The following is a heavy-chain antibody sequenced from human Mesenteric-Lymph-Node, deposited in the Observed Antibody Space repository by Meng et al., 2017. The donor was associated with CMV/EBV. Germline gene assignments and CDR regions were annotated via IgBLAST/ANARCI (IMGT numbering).Heavy chain of an antibody. CDR1: GFTFSSYA. CDR2: ISYDGSNK. J-gene: IGHJ5*02. V-gene: IGHV3-30-3*01. D-gene: IGHD3-10*01. CDR3: ARNHYGSGSYYTKASGGWFDP. Sequence: GESLKISCAASGFTFSSYAMHWVRQAPGKGLEWVAVISYDGSNKYYADSVKGRFTISRDNSKNTLYLQMNSLRAEDTAVYYCARNHYGSGSYYTKASGGWFDPWGQGTLVTVSS.